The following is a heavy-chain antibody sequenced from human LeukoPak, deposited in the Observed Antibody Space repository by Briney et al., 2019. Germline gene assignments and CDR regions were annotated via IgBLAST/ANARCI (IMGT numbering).Heavy chain of an antibody. J-gene: IGHJ4*02. V-gene: IGHV3-7*01. CDR1: GFSISNYW. CDR3: ARLFGGVTTFDY. CDR2: INPDGSAE. D-gene: IGHD4-17*01. Sequence: PGGSLRLSCAASGFSISNYWMSWVRQGPGKGLEWVASINPDGSAERYVDSVKGRFTISRDNAKNSMYQQMNSLSAEDTALFYCARLFGGVTTFDYWGQGTLVTVSS.